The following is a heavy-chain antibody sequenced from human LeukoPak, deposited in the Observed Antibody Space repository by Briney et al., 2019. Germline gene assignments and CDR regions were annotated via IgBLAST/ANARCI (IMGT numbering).Heavy chain of an antibody. V-gene: IGHV1-2*06. CDR1: GYTFTGYY. CDR2: INPNSGGT. CDR3: ARVAYYYDSSGYYSGGFDY. J-gene: IGHJ4*02. D-gene: IGHD3-22*01. Sequence: ASVKVSCKASGYTFTGYYMHWVRQAPGQGLEWMGRINPNSGGTNYAQKIQGRVTMTRDTSISTAYMELSRLRSDDTAVYYCARVAYYYDSSGYYSGGFDYWGQGTLVTVSS.